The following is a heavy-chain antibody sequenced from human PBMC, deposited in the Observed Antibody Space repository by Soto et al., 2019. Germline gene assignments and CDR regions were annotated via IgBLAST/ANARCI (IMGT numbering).Heavy chain of an antibody. CDR3: ARLGGYYQSLDT. CDR1: GCSIDTYY. Sequence: ETLSLTCTVSGCSIDTYYWSWIRQPPGKGLQWIGYIYDSGSTTYSPSLKSRVTISVDRSKNQFSLKLTSMTAADTAVYYCARLGGYYQSLDTWGQGTLVTSPQ. J-gene: IGHJ5*02. V-gene: IGHV4-59*08. CDR2: IYDSGST. D-gene: IGHD3-22*01.